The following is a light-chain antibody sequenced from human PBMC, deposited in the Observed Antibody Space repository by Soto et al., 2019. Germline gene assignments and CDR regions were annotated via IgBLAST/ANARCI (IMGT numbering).Light chain of an antibody. Sequence: QSVLTQPPSASGSPGQLVAISCTGTSSDIGGYNYVSWYQQHSGKAPKLIIYEVTRRPSGVPDRFSGSKSGSTASLTVSGLHAEDEADYYCASYAGNNVLFGGGTKLTVL. CDR3: ASYAGNNVL. J-gene: IGLJ2*01. V-gene: IGLV2-8*01. CDR1: SSDIGGYNY. CDR2: EVT.